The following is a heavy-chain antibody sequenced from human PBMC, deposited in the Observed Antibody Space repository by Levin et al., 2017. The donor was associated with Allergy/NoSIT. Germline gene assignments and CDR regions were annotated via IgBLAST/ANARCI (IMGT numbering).Heavy chain of an antibody. V-gene: IGHV5-51*01. D-gene: IGHD2-15*01. Sequence: GESLKISCKGSGYSFTSYWIGWVRQMPGKGLEWMGIIYPGDSDTRYSPSFQGQVTISADKSISTAYLQWSSLKASDTAMYYCASRIYCSGGSCYSYAFDIWGQGTMVTVSS. CDR2: IYPGDSDT. CDR3: ASRIYCSGGSCYSYAFDI. CDR1: GYSFTSYW. J-gene: IGHJ3*02.